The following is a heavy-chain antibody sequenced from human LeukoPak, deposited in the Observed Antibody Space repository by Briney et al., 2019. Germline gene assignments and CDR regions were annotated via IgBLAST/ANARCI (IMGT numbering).Heavy chain of an antibody. D-gene: IGHD6-13*01. Sequence: PGGSLRLSCAASGFTFSNFAMHWVRQAPGKGLEWVAVISYDGSIKYYAASVKGRFTISRDNSKNTLYLQMNSLRAEDTAVYYCAKEESSSWYPPYYYYGMDVWGQGTTVTVSS. V-gene: IGHV3-30*04. J-gene: IGHJ6*02. CDR2: ISYDGSIK. CDR3: AKEESSSWYPPYYYYGMDV. CDR1: GFTFSNFA.